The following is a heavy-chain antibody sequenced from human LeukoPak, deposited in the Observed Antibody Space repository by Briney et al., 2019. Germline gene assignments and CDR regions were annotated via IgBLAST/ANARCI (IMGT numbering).Heavy chain of an antibody. V-gene: IGHV3-21*01. CDR1: GFTFSSYS. CDR2: ISSSSSYI. CDR3: AREPFDSSGYYYFDY. Sequence: GGSLRLSCAASGFTFSSYSMNWVRQAPGKWLEWVSSISSSSSYIYYADSVKGRFTISRDNAKNSLYLQMNSLRAEDTAVYYCAREPFDSSGYYYFDYWGQGTLVTVSS. J-gene: IGHJ4*02. D-gene: IGHD3-22*01.